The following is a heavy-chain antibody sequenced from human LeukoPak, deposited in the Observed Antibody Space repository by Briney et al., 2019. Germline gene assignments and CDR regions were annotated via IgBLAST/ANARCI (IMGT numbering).Heavy chain of an antibody. CDR3: ARDRVVVGLDY. D-gene: IGHD2-15*01. CDR1: GYSISSGYY. J-gene: IGHJ4*02. V-gene: IGHV4-38-2*02. CDR2: FYHSGST. Sequence: SETLSLTCTVSGYSISSGYYWGCIRQPPGKGLEWIGSFYHSGSTYYNPSLKSRVTISVDTSKNQFSLKLSSVTAADTAVYYCARDRVVVGLDYWGQGTLVTVSS.